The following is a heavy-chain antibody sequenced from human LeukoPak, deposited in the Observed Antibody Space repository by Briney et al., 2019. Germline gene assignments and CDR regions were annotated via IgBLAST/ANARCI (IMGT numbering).Heavy chain of an antibody. Sequence: ASVKVSCKASGYTFTSYDINWVRQATRQGLEWMGWMNPNSGNTGYAQKFQGRVTMTRNTSISTAYMELSSLRSEDTAVYYCARWAVVVPAAINYYYYMDVWGKGTTVTVSS. CDR3: ARWAVVVPAAINYYYYMDV. CDR1: GYTFTSYD. CDR2: MNPNSGNT. V-gene: IGHV1-8*01. D-gene: IGHD2-2*01. J-gene: IGHJ6*03.